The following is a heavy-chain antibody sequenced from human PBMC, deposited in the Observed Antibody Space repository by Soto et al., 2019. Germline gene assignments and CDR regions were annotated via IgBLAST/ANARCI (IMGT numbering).Heavy chain of an antibody. CDR2: INHSGST. V-gene: IGHV4-34*01. D-gene: IGHD3-9*01. Sequence: SSETLSLTCAVYGGSFSGYYWSWIRQPPGKGLEWIGEINHSGSTNYNPSLKSRVTISVDTSKNQFSLKLSSVTAADTAVYYCARAWLASDYYYGMDVWGQGTTVTVSS. J-gene: IGHJ6*02. CDR3: ARAWLASDYYYGMDV. CDR1: GGSFSGYY.